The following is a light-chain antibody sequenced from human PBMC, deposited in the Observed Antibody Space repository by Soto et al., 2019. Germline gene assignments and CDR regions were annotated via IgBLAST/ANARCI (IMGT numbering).Light chain of an antibody. J-gene: IGKJ4*01. CDR3: QQNYTSVT. CDR1: QYISNN. V-gene: IGKV1-39*01. Sequence: DIQMTQSPSSLSASVGDRVTITCRASQYISNNLCWYQQKPGKAPKLLIYAASTLQSGVPSRFSGSGSGTDFTLTISSLQPEDFATYHCQQNYTSVTFGGGTKLEV. CDR2: AAS.